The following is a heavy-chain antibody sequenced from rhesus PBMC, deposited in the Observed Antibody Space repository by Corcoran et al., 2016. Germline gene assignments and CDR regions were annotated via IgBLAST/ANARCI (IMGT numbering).Heavy chain of an antibody. D-gene: IGHD6-37*01. Sequence: QVQLQESGPGLVKPSETLSLTCTVSGGSISGDYFWTWIRQSPGKGLEWSGGTHGNTPSPPHHPSLKRRCTISKDMSKNEFSLKLSSVTAADTAVYYCAGHFTSGGGRVYWYFDIWGPGTPVIMSS. J-gene: IGHJ2*01. CDR2: THGNTPSP. CDR1: GGSISGDYF. CDR3: AGHFTSGGGRVYWYFDI. V-gene: IGHV4-143*01.